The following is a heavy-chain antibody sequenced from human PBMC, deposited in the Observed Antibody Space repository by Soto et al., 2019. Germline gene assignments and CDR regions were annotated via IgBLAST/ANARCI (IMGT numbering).Heavy chain of an antibody. Sequence: EVRMLESGGGLAQPGGSLRLSCAASGFTFSSYSMNWVRQAPGKGLEWVSSISGNGDTTYYADSVQGRFTISRDNSKDILSLQMNSLRADDTAVYYCAKVMHNGDSSDCWGQGARVTVS. CDR1: GFTFSSYS. CDR2: ISGNGDTT. D-gene: IGHD4-17*01. CDR3: AKVMHNGDSSDC. J-gene: IGHJ4*02. V-gene: IGHV3-23*01.